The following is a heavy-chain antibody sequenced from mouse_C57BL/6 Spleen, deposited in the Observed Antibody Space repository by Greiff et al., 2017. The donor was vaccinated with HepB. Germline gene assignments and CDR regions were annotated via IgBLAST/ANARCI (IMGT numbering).Heavy chain of an antibody. CDR3: ARPLYYDYEAMDY. Sequence: EVQRVESGGGLVKPGGSLKLSCAASGFTFSDYGMHWVRQAPEKGLEWVVYISSGSSTIYYADTVKGRFTISRDNAKNTLFLQMTSLRSEDTAMYYCARPLYYDYEAMDYWGQGTSVTVSS. CDR2: ISSGSSTI. V-gene: IGHV5-17*01. D-gene: IGHD2-1*01. CDR1: GFTFSDYG. J-gene: IGHJ4*01.